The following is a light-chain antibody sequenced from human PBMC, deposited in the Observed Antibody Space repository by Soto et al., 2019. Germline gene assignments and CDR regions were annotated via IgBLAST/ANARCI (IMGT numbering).Light chain of an antibody. Sequence: DIQMTQSPSSLSASLGDRVTITCRASQGIDNHLAWYQQKPGKAPKLLIYAASTLRSGVPSRFTGSGSGTDFTLTISSLQPEDAATYYCQKCKVAPFTFGGGTKVEI. J-gene: IGKJ4*01. V-gene: IGKV1-27*01. CDR3: QKCKVAPFT. CDR2: AAS. CDR1: QGIDNH.